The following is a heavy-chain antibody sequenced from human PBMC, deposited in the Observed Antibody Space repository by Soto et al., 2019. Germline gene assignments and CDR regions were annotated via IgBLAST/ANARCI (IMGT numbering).Heavy chain of an antibody. D-gene: IGHD1-26*01. CDR2: INPNSGGT. CDR1: GYTFTGYY. Sequence: ASVKVSCKASGYTFTGYYMHWVRQAPGQGLEWMGWINPNSGGTNYAQKFQGWVTMTRDTSISTAYMELSRLRSDDTAVYYCARWVGASLDAFDIWGQGPMVTVS. V-gene: IGHV1-2*04. J-gene: IGHJ3*02. CDR3: ARWVGASLDAFDI.